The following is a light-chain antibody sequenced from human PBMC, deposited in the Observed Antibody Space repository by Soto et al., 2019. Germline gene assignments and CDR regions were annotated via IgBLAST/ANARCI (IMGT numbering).Light chain of an antibody. J-gene: IGKJ5*01. Sequence: EIGLTQSPATLSLSPGERATLSCRASQSVNKYLAWYRQKPGQPPRLLIYDASYRATGIPDRFSGSGSGTDFTLTISSLEPADFAVYYSKQRTDRPPITFGEGTRLEIK. CDR1: QSVNKY. CDR2: DAS. CDR3: KQRTDRPPIT. V-gene: IGKV3-11*01.